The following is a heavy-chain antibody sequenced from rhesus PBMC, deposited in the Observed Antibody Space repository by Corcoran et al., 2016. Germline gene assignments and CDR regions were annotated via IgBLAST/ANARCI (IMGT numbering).Heavy chain of an antibody. J-gene: IGHJ4*01. CDR2: SYGSSGSP. CDR3: ARGRGYSSSFDY. CDR1: GGSISDSYY. Sequence: QVQLQESGPGLVKPSETLSLTCAVSGGSISDSYYWNWIRQPPGKGLEWIGNSYGSSGSPYYNPSLKIRVTISKDTSKNQFSLKLSSATAADTAVFYCARGRGYSSSFDYWGQGVLVTVSS. V-gene: IGHV4S7*01. D-gene: IGHD6-19*01.